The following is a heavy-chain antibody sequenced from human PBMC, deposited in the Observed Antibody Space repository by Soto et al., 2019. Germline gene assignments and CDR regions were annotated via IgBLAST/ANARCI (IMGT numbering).Heavy chain of an antibody. J-gene: IGHJ5*02. Sequence: PSETLSLTCTVSGVSISSGGYYWSWIRQHPGKGLEWIGFISYSGTTSYSPSLKSRVAISLDTSKNQFSLSLSSVTAADTAVYYCARGRGYSYGLDPWGQGTLVTVSS. D-gene: IGHD5-18*01. V-gene: IGHV4-30-4*08. CDR2: ISYSGTT. CDR3: ARGRGYSYGLDP. CDR1: GVSISSGGYY.